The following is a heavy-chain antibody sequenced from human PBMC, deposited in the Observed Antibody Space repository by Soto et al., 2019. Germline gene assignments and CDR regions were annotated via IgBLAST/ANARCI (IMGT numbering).Heavy chain of an antibody. Sequence: SETLSLTCTVSGVSVSSGSFYWAWIRQPPGKGLEWIGFGSYSGTTNYKPSLKSRVTISVDTSRSQISLKVSSLTAADTAVYYCARGATVAQYEYWGQGTLATVSS. CDR3: ARGATVAQYEY. CDR1: GVSVSSGSFY. J-gene: IGHJ4*02. D-gene: IGHD4-17*01. CDR2: GSYSGTT. V-gene: IGHV4-61*01.